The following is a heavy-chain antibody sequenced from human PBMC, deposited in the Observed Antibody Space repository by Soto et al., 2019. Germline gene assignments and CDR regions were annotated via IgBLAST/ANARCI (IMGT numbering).Heavy chain of an antibody. D-gene: IGHD3-3*01. CDR3: ANVGSDFWSGYYEYYGMDV. CDR2: ISGSGGST. V-gene: IGHV3-23*01. CDR1: GFTFSSYA. J-gene: IGHJ6*02. Sequence: EVQLLESGGGLVQPGGSLRLSCAASGFTFSSYAMSWVRQAPGKGLEWVSAISGSGGSTYYADSVKGRFTISRDNSKNSLYLQMNSLRAEETAVYYCANVGSDFWSGYYEYYGMDVWGQGTTVTVSS.